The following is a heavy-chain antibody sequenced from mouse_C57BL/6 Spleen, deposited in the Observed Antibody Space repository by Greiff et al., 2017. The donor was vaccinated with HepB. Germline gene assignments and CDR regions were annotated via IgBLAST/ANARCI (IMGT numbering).Heavy chain of an antibody. Sequence: EVQLQQSGPELVKPGASVKISCKASGYSFTGYYMNWVKQSPEKSLEWIGEINPSTGGTTYNQKFKAKATLTVDKSSSTAYMQLKSLTSEDSAVYYCASFDGYYLFAYWGQGTRVTVSA. CDR2: INPSTGGT. D-gene: IGHD2-3*01. CDR3: ASFDGYYLFAY. V-gene: IGHV1-42*01. J-gene: IGHJ3*01. CDR1: GYSFTGYY.